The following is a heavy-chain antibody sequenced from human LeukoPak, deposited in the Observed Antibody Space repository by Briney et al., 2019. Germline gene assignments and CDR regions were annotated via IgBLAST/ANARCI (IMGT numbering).Heavy chain of an antibody. CDR3: ARGVDYCRSTSCYTYYSGMTS. J-gene: IGHJ6*02. CDR2: INHSGST. Sequence: PSETLSLTCAVYGGSFSGYYWSWIRQPPGKGLEWIGEINHSGSTNYNPSLKSRVTISVDTSKNQFSLKLSSVTAADTAVYYCARGVDYCRSTSCYTYYSGMTSGAKGPRSPSP. D-gene: IGHD2-2*01. CDR1: GGSFSGYY. V-gene: IGHV4-34*01.